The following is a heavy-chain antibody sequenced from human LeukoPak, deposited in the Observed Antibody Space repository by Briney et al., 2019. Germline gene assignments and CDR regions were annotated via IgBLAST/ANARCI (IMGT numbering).Heavy chain of an antibody. CDR3: VRDGGEWIDQYYGMDV. J-gene: IGHJ6*02. CDR1: GYTFTSYG. V-gene: IGHV1-18*01. D-gene: IGHD3-16*01. CDR2: IRAYNGNT. Sequence: ASVKVSCKASGYTFTSYGISWVRQAPGQGLEWMGWIRAYNGNTNYTQKLQGRVTMPTDTSTSTAYMELRSLRSDDTAVYYCVRDGGEWIDQYYGMDVWGQGTTVTVSS.